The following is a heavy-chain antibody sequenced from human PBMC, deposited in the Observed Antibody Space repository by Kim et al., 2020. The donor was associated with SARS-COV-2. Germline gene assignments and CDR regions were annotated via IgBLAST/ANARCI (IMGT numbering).Heavy chain of an antibody. Sequence: STNYNPSLKSRVTISVDTSKNQFSLKLSSVTAADTAVYYCARDHGSGIDYWGQGTLVTVSS. CDR2: ST. CDR3: ARDHGSGIDY. V-gene: IGHV4-59*01. J-gene: IGHJ4*02.